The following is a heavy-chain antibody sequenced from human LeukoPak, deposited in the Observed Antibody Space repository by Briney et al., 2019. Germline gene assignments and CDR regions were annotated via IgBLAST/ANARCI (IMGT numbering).Heavy chain of an antibody. CDR2: IYHSGST. D-gene: IGHD2-2*01. Sequence: PSETLSLTCTVSGYSISSGYYWGWIRPPPGKGLEWIGSIYHSGSTYYNPSLKSRVTISVDTSKNQFSLKLSSVTAADTAVYYCARDFTAAIPLNWFDPWGQGTLVTVSS. J-gene: IGHJ5*02. CDR3: ARDFTAAIPLNWFDP. V-gene: IGHV4-38-2*02. CDR1: GYSISSGYY.